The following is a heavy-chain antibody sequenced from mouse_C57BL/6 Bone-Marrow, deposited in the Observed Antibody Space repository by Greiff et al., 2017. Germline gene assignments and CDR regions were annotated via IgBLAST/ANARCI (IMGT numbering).Heavy chain of an antibody. CDR2: IDPENGDT. CDR3: TSNSWFAY. CDR1: GFNIKDDY. Sequence: VQLQQSGAELVRPGASVKLSCTASGFNIKDDYMHWVKQRPEQGLEWIGWIDPENGDTEYASKFQGKATITAATSTNTAYLQLSSLTSEDTTVYDCTSNSWFAYWGQGTLVTGSA. V-gene: IGHV14-4*01. D-gene: IGHD2-1*01. J-gene: IGHJ3*01.